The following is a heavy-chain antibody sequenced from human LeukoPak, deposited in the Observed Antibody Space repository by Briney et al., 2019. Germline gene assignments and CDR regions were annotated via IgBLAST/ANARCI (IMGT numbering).Heavy chain of an antibody. CDR2: ISGSGGST. CDR1: GFTFSSYA. V-gene: IGHV3-23*01. D-gene: IGHD2-21*01. Sequence: PGGSLRLSCAASGFTFSSYAMSWVRQAPGKGLEWVSAISGSGGSTYYADSVKGRFTISRDNSKNTLYLQMNSLRAEDTAVYYCAKDRGLVVVVSSMNYWGQGTLVTVSS. J-gene: IGHJ4*02. CDR3: AKDRGLVVVVSSMNY.